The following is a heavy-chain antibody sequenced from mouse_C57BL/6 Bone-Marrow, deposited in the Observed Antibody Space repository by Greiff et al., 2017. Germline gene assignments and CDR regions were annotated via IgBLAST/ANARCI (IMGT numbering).Heavy chain of an antibody. CDR3: ARWGTTVVAHYYAMDY. V-gene: IGHV1-9*01. J-gene: IGHJ4*01. CDR1: GYTFTGYW. CDR2: ILPGSGST. D-gene: IGHD1-1*01. Sequence: VQLQQSGAELMKPGASVKLSCKATGYTFTGYWIEWVKQRPGHGLEWIGEILPGSGSTNYNEKFKGKATFTADTSSNTAYMQLSSLTTEDSAIYYCARWGTTVVAHYYAMDYWGQGTSVTVSS.